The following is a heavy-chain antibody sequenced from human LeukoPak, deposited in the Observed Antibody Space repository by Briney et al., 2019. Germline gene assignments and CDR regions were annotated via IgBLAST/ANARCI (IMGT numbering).Heavy chain of an antibody. CDR3: AKDTIKYYDFWSGYPVDY. V-gene: IGHV3-43*02. D-gene: IGHD3-3*01. CDR1: GFTFDDYA. J-gene: IGHJ4*02. Sequence: GGPLRLSCAASGFTFDDYAMHWVRQAPGKGLEWVSLISGDGGSTYYADSVKGRFTISRDNSKNSLYLQMNSLRTEDTALYYCAKDTIKYYDFWSGYPVDYWGQGTLVTVSS. CDR2: ISGDGGST.